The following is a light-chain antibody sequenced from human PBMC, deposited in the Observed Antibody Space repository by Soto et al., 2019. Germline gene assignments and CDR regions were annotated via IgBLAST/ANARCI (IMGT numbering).Light chain of an antibody. CDR2: GAS. CDR1: QSVSSN. V-gene: IGKV3-15*01. Sequence: EIVMTQSPATLSVSPGERATLSCRASQSVSSNLAWYQQKPGQAPRLLIYGASTRATGIPARFSGSGSGTEFTLTNSSLQSEDFAVYYCQQYNNWPRTFGLGTKVEIK. CDR3: QQYNNWPRT. J-gene: IGKJ1*01.